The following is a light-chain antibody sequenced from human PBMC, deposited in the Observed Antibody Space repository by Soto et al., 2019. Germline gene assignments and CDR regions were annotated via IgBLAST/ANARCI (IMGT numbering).Light chain of an antibody. J-gene: IGKJ1*01. Sequence: DIVMTQSPDSLAVSLGERATINCKSSQSVLYSSNNKNYLAWYQQKPGQPPKMVSYWPSTRESGVPDRFSGSGSGTDFTHTISSLQAEDVSVYCCQQYYSTPWTFGQGTKVEIK. CDR3: QQYYSTPWT. CDR1: QSVLYSSNNKNY. CDR2: WPS. V-gene: IGKV4-1*01.